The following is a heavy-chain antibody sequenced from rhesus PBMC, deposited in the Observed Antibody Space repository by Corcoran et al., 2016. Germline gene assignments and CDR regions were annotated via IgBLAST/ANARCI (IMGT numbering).Heavy chain of an antibody. V-gene: IGHV4-173*01. CDR1: GGSISSNY. Sequence: QLQLQESGPGLVKPSETLSLTCAVSGGSISSNYWSWIRQPPGKGLEWIGRISGSGGSTDYNPSLRSRVTISTDTSKNQFALKLSSVTAADTAVYYCARSITGTTEFDYWGQGVLVTVSS. J-gene: IGHJ4*01. D-gene: IGHD1-26*01. CDR2: ISGSGGST. CDR3: ARSITGTTEFDY.